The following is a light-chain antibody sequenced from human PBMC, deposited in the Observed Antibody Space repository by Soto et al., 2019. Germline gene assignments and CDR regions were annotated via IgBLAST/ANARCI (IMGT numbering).Light chain of an antibody. CDR3: CSYAGSYDWV. Sequence: QSALTQPRSVSGSPGQTVIISCTGTSSDVGGYNYVSWYQQHPGKAPKVLIYEVTKRPSGVPDRFSGSKSGNTASLTISGLQAEDEADYYCCSYAGSYDWVFGGGTKLTVL. CDR1: SSDVGGYNY. CDR2: EVT. J-gene: IGLJ3*02. V-gene: IGLV2-11*01.